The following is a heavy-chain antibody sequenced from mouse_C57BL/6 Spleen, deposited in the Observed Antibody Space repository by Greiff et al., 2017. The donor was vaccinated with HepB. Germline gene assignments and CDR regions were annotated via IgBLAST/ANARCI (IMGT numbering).Heavy chain of an antibody. J-gene: IGHJ4*01. D-gene: IGHD1-1*01. V-gene: IGHV5-6*01. Sequence: EVQGVESGGDLVKPGGSLKLSCAASGFTFSSYGMSWVRQTPDKRLEWVATISSGGSYTYYPDSVKGRFTISRDNAKNTLYLQMSSLKSEDTAMYYCARSTTVYAMDYWGQGTSVTVSS. CDR2: ISSGGSYT. CDR3: ARSTTVYAMDY. CDR1: GFTFSSYG.